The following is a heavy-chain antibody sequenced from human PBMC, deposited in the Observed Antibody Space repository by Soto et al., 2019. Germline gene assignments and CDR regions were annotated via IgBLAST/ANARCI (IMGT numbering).Heavy chain of an antibody. CDR2: IYWDDDK. V-gene: IGHV2-5*02. Sequence: QITLKESGPTLVKPTQALTLTCTFSGFSLSTSGVNVGWIRQPPGKALEWLALIYWDDDKLYSPSLKSRLTITKDTPKSQVVLTMTNMDPVDTATYYCAHRPQRGTTADCWGQGTLVTVSS. CDR1: GFSLSTSGVN. CDR3: AHRPQRGTTADC. J-gene: IGHJ4*02. D-gene: IGHD1-1*01.